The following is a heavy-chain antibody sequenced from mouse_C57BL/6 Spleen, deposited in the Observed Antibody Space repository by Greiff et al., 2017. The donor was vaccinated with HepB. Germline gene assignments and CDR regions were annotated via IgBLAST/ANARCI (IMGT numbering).Heavy chain of an antibody. Sequence: EVQLVESGGGLVKPGGSLKLSCAASGFTFSSYAMSWVRQTPEKRLEWVATISDGGSYTYYPDNVKGRFTISRDNAKNNLYLQMSHLKSEDTAMYYCAREDLPYDGYYVAMDDWGQGTSVTVSS. CDR1: GFTFSSYA. CDR2: ISDGGSYT. D-gene: IGHD2-3*01. J-gene: IGHJ4*01. V-gene: IGHV5-4*01. CDR3: AREDLPYDGYYVAMDD.